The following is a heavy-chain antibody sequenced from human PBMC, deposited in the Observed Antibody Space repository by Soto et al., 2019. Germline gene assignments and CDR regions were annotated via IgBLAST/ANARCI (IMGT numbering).Heavy chain of an antibody. CDR1: GSTFTSYD. D-gene: IGHD3-3*01. V-gene: IGHV1-3*01. J-gene: IGHJ3*02. CDR2: LNAGNGNT. CDR3: ASGRYYDFWSGSGAFDI. Sequence: ASVKVSCKDSGSTFTSYDMHWVRQAPGQRLEWMGWLNAGNGNTKYSQKFQGRVTITRDTSASTAYMELSRLRSEDTAVYYCASGRYYDFWSGSGAFDIWGQGTMVTVSS.